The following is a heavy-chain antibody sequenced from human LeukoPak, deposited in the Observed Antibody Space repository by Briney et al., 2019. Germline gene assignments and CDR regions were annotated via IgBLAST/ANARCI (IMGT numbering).Heavy chain of an antibody. J-gene: IGHJ5*02. CDR2: IIPIFGTA. V-gene: IGHV1-69*01. Sequence: ASVKVSCKGSGGTFSSYAISWVRQAPGQGLEWMGGIIPIFGTANYAQKFQGRVTITADESTSTAYMELSSLRSEDTAVYYCARDHCSSTICYYLTDPPFDPWGQGTLVTVSS. CDR3: ARDHCSSTICYYLTDPPFDP. CDR1: GGTFSSYA. D-gene: IGHD2-2*01.